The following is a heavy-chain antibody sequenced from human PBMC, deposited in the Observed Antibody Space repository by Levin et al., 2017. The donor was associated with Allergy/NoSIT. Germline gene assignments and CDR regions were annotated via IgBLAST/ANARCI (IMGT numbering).Heavy chain of an antibody. CDR3: ARELHGAGDY. J-gene: IGHJ4*02. CDR1: GYTFTSYY. D-gene: IGHD2-21*02. V-gene: IGHV1-46*01. CDR2: INPSGGST. Sequence: KLGESLKISCKASGYTFTSYYMHWVRQAPGQGLEWMGIINPSGGSTSYAQKFQGRVTMTRDTSTSTVYMELSSLRSEDTAVYYCARELHGAGDYWGQGTLVTVSS.